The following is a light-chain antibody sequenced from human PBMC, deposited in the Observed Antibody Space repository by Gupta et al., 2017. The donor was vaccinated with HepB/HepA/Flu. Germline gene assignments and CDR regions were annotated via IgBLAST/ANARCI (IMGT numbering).Light chain of an antibody. V-gene: IGKV3-15*01. Sequence: EIVLTQSPGPLSLSPGERATLSCRASQNVRRNLAWYQQKPGQPPRLLMYVASTRASTVPARFSGTGSGTDFTLTISSLQSEDFGVYFCQQYNDWPLSFGGGTKVEIK. J-gene: IGKJ4*01. CDR3: QQYNDWPLS. CDR1: QNVRRN. CDR2: VAS.